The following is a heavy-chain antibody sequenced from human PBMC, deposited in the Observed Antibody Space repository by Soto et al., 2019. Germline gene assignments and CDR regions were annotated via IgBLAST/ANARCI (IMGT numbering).Heavy chain of an antibody. CDR2: IFHDGTA. D-gene: IGHD3-10*01. J-gene: IGHJ4*02. V-gene: IGHV4-4*02. Sequence: SETLSLTCAFSCVSLTSGNWWTWVRQSPQRGLEYIGEIFHDGTANYYPSFERRVAMSVDTSRNQFSLKLTSVTAADTAVYFCARLVYDTRLNYMYFDFWGPGTLVTVSS. CDR1: CVSLTSGNW. CDR3: ARLVYDTRLNYMYFDF.